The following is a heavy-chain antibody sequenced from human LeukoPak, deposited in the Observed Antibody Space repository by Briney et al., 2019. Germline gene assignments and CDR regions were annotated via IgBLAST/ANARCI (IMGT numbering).Heavy chain of an antibody. D-gene: IGHD3-3*01. CDR2: ISSGSEK. J-gene: IGHJ4*02. CDR3: ARDLELSAVYYFDS. CDR1: GFTFSIFP. V-gene: IGHV3-30*04. Sequence: GGSLRLSCEAPGFTFSIFPMHWVRQAPGKGLEWVALISSGSEKYYADSVKGRFTISRDNSNNMLYLQMNSLRADDTAVYYCARDLELSAVYYFDSWGQGTLVIVSS.